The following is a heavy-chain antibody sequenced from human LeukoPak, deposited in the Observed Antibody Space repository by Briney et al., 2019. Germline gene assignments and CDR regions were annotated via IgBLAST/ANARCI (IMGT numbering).Heavy chain of an antibody. CDR2: INPNSGGT. V-gene: IGHV1-2*02. Sequence: ASAKVSCKASGYTFTGYYMHWVRQAPGQGLEWMGWINPNSGGTNYAQKFQGGVTMTRDTSISTAYMELSRLRSDDTAVYYCARERTLTSCYDYWGQGTLVTVSS. CDR3: ARERTLTSCYDY. CDR1: GYTFTGYY. J-gene: IGHJ4*02. D-gene: IGHD2-15*01.